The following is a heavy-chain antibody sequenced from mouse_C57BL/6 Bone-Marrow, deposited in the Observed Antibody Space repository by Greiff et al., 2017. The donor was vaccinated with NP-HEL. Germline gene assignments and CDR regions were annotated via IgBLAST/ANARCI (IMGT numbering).Heavy chain of an antibody. J-gene: IGHJ2*01. CDR1: GYTFTSYG. CDR2: IYPRSGNT. D-gene: IGHD1-1*01. Sequence: QVQLKQSGAELARPGASVKLSCKASGYTFTSYGISWVKQRTGQGLEWIGEIYPRSGNTYYNEKFKGKATLTADKSSSTAYMELRSLTSEDSAVYFCAPYYYGRRYYIDYWGQGTTLTVSS. V-gene: IGHV1-81*01. CDR3: APYYYGRRYYIDY.